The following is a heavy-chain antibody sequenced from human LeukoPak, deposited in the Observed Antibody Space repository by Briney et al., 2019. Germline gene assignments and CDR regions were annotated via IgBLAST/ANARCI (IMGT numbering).Heavy chain of an antibody. CDR1: GGTFSSYA. V-gene: IGHV1-69*04. CDR3: AKGGATRGRFEN. D-gene: IGHD1-26*01. J-gene: IGHJ4*02. CDR2: IIPILGIA. Sequence: SVKVSCKASGGTFSSYAISWVRQAPGQGLEWMGRIIPILGIANYAQKFQGRVTITADKSTSTAYMELSSLRSEDTAVYYCAKGGATRGRFENWGQGTLVTVSS.